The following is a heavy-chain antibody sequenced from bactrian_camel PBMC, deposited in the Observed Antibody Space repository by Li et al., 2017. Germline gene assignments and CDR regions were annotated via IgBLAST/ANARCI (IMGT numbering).Heavy chain of an antibody. CDR3: AAFLAAGSAGTGRCADFGY. J-gene: IGHJ6*01. D-gene: IGHD6*01. CDR2: ISRPGTT. Sequence: VQAGGSLRPSCAASGDTASDYCMAWFRQAPGKERERVARISRPGTTAYADSVKGRFTISKDNAKNTLYLQMNSLKPEDTAMYYCAAFLAAGSAGTGRCADFGYWGQGTQVTVS. V-gene: IGHV3S57*01. CDR1: GDTASDYC.